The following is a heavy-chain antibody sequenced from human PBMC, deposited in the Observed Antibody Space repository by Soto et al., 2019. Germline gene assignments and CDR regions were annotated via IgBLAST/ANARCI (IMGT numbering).Heavy chain of an antibody. CDR2: IYHNRNT. CDR3: ARVPSP. Sequence: QLQLQESGSGLVKPSQTLSLTCAVSCGSISSGGYSWSWFRQPPGKGLEWIGYIYHNRNTYYNPSLKSRVTISVDRSKNQFSLKMISVTSADTAMYYCARVPSPWGQGTLVTVSA. J-gene: IGHJ5*02. V-gene: IGHV4-30-2*01. CDR1: CGSISSGGYS.